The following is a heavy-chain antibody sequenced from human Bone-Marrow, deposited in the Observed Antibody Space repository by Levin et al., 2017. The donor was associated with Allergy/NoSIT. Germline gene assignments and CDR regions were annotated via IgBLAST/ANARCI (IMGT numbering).Heavy chain of an antibody. CDR3: ARGGNPEAWYYFDY. J-gene: IGHJ4*02. CDR1: GGSISSGGYS. V-gene: IGHV4-30-2*01. Sequence: SETLSLTCAVSGGSISSGGYSWTWIRQPPGKGLEWIGYFYQSGSTYYNPSLKSQVIISADRSKNQVSLKLSSVTAADTAVYYCARGGNPEAWYYFDYWGLGTLVTVSS. CDR2: FYQSGST. D-gene: IGHD4-23*01.